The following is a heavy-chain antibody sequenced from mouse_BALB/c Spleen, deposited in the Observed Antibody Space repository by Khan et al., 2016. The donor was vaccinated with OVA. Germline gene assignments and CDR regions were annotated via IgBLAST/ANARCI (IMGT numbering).Heavy chain of an antibody. D-gene: IGHD1-1*01. CDR2: ISPGSGDT. CDR1: GYSFTAYY. V-gene: IGHV1-77*01. CDR3: SRSDFCCYTFAY. J-gene: IGHJ3*01. Sequence: QVQLQQSGAELVRPGASVKLSCKASGYSFTAYYINWVKQRTGQGLEWIGEISPGSGDTYYNEKFKDKATLTADKSSSTAYMQLTSLTSEDSAVYFCSRSDFCCYTFAYWGQGTLVTVSA.